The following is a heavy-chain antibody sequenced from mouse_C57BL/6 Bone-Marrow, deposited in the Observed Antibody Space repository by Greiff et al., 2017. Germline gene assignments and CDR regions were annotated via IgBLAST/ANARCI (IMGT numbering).Heavy chain of an antibody. CDR1: GYTFTSYD. D-gene: IGHD1-1*01. V-gene: IGHV1-85*01. CDR3: ARDYDSSYWYFDV. Sequence: QVQLQQSGPELVKPGASVKLSCKASGYTFTSYDINWVKQRPGQGLEWIGWIYPRDGSTKYNEKFKGKATLTVDTSSSTAYMELHSLTSEDSAVYFCARDYDSSYWYFDVWGTGTTVTVSS. J-gene: IGHJ1*03. CDR2: IYPRDGST.